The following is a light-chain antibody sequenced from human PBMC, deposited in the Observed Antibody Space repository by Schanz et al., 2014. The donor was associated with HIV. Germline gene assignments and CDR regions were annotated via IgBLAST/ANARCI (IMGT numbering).Light chain of an antibody. Sequence: QTVVTQEPSFSVSPGGTVTLTCGLSSGSVSTSSHPSWYQQTPGQAPRTLIYNTNTRSSGVPDRFSGSILGKKAALTITGTRADYDSDYYCVLYIGSGISVFGGGTKLTVL. V-gene: IGLV8-61*01. J-gene: IGLJ2*01. CDR1: SGSVSTSSH. CDR2: NTN. CDR3: VLYIGSGISV.